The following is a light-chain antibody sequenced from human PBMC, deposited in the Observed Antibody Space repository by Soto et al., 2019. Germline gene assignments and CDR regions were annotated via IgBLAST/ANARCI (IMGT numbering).Light chain of an antibody. CDR2: AAS. J-gene: IGKJ5*01. CDR1: QSISNY. V-gene: IGKV1-39*01. CDR3: QKSYGTPII. Sequence: DIQMTQSPFSLSAPVGDRVTITCRASQSISNYLNWYQQKQGKAPKLLIYAASTLQSGVPSRFSGSGSGTDFTLTISSLQPEDSATYYCQKSYGTPIIFGQRTRLDIK.